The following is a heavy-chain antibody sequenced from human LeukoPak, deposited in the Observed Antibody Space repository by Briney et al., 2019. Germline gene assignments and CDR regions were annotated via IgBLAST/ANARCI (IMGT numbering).Heavy chain of an antibody. CDR1: GGSFNGYY. D-gene: IGHD2-21*02. CDR3: ARLVVTAPQNHYYMDV. Sequence: NPSETLSLTCNVSGGSFNGYYWTCIRQPPGKGLEWIAEINHIGTTNHNPSLKSRVSVSTDTSKNQFFLRLTSVTAADTALYYCARLVVTAPQNHYYMDVWGEGTTVTVSS. V-gene: IGHV4-34*01. CDR2: INHIGTT. J-gene: IGHJ6*03.